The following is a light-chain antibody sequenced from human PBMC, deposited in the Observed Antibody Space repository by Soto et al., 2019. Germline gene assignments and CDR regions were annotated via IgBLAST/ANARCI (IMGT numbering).Light chain of an antibody. V-gene: IGKV3-11*01. CDR1: QSFRGL. Sequence: IVLTQSPVALSVSPGERATLSCRASQSFRGLLAWYQQKPGQAPRLLIYDAYNRATGIPPRFSGSGSGTDFTLTISSLEPEDSAVYYCQQRHMWPITFGQGTRLEIK. CDR3: QQRHMWPIT. J-gene: IGKJ5*01. CDR2: DAY.